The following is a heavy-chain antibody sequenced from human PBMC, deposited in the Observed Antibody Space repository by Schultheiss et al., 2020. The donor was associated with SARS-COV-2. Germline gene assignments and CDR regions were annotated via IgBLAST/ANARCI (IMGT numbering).Heavy chain of an antibody. CDR1: ADSFSGYY. D-gene: IGHD3-9*01. CDR2: IYYSGST. CDR3: ARRVRYFDWLSRNWFDP. V-gene: IGHV4-39*01. J-gene: IGHJ5*02. Sequence: SETLSLTCTVSADSFSGYYWSWIRQPPGKGLEWIGSIYYSGSTYYNPSLKSRVTISVDTSKNQFSLKLSSVTAADTAVYYCARRVRYFDWLSRNWFDPWGQGTLVTVSS.